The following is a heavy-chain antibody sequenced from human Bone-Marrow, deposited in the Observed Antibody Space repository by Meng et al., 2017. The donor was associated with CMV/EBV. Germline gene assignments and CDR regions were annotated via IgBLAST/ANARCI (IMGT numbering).Heavy chain of an antibody. J-gene: IGHJ6*01. D-gene: IGHD2-2*02. V-gene: IGHV4-34*01. Sequence: SETLSLTCAVYGGSFSGYYWSWIRQPPGKGLEWIGEINHSGSTNYNPSLKSRFTISVDTSKNQFSLKLSSVTAADTAVYYCARGWGSTSCYTRFYSSSSFLALWRQGTTVTVYS. CDR2: INHSGST. CDR1: GGSFSGYY. CDR3: ARGWGSTSCYTRFYSSSSFLAL.